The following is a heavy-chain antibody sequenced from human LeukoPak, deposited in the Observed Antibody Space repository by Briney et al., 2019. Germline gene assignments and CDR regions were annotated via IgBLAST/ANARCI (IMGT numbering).Heavy chain of an antibody. Sequence: GGSLRLSCAASRFTFSSYSMNWVRQAPGKGLEWVSSISSSGSYIYYADSVKGRFTISRDNAKNSLYLQMNSLRAEDTALYYCARGGYYDNSGASDYWGQGTLVTVSS. CDR3: ARGGYYDNSGASDY. CDR1: RFTFSSYS. CDR2: ISSSGSYI. V-gene: IGHV3-21*04. J-gene: IGHJ4*02. D-gene: IGHD3-22*01.